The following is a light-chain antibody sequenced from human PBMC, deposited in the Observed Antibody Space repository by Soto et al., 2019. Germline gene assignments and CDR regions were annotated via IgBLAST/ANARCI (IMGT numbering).Light chain of an antibody. Sequence: QSALTQPASVSGSPGQSITISCTGTSSDVGNYNYVSWYQHHPGKAPKLTISEVRNRPSGISNRFSGSKSGNTASLTISGLQAEDEADYYCSSYAVASTPIYVFGTGTKVTVL. V-gene: IGLV2-14*01. CDR3: SSYAVASTPIYV. J-gene: IGLJ1*01. CDR2: EVR. CDR1: SSDVGNYNY.